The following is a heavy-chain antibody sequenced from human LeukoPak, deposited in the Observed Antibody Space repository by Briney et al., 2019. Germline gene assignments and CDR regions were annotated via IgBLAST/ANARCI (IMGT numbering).Heavy chain of an antibody. V-gene: IGHV4-39*07. D-gene: IGHD3-22*01. CDR1: GGSIRSGSYY. Sequence: SETLSLTCTVSGGSIRSGSYYWGWVRQPPGKGLEWIGNIYYSGTTYYNPSLKSRVTISVDTSKNQFSLKLRSVTAADTAVYYCARGSARSSGYSPFDYWGQGTLVTVSS. CDR2: IYYSGTT. CDR3: ARGSARSSGYSPFDY. J-gene: IGHJ4*02.